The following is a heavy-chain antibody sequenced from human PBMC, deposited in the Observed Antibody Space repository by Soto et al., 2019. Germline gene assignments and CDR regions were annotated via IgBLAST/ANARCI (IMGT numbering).Heavy chain of an antibody. CDR1: GGSSSSTSYY. J-gene: IGHJ4*02. D-gene: IGHD6-19*01. Sequence: QLQLQESGPGLVKPSETLSLTCSVSGGSSSSTSYYWGWIRQPPGEGLEWIGRIHYSGSTNYNPSLKSRVTISVDTSKNQFSLKLSSVTAADTAVYYCARLDSGYRSGWYFYFAYWGQGTLVTVSS. CDR2: IHYSGST. V-gene: IGHV4-39*01. CDR3: ARLDSGYRSGWYFYFAY.